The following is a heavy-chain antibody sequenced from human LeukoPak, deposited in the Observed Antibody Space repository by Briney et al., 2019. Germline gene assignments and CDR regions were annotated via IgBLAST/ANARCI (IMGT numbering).Heavy chain of an antibody. V-gene: IGHV4-59*08. D-gene: IGHD3-10*01. CDR1: GGFISSYY. J-gene: IGHJ4*02. CDR2: IYYRGST. Sequence: SETLSLTCTVSGGFISSYYWSWIRQPPGKGLEWIGYIYYRGSTNYNPSLKSRVTISVDTSKNQFSLKLSSVTAADTAVYYCARHSDYYGSGSYYSLDYWGQGTLVTVSS. CDR3: ARHSDYYGSGSYYSLDY.